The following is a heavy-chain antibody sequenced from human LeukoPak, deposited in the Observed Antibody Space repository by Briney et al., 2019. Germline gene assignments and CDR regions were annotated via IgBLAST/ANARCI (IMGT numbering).Heavy chain of an antibody. CDR2: ISYDGSNK. Sequence: GGSLRLSCAASGFTFSSYAMHWVRQAPGKGLEWVAVISYDGSNKYYADSVKGRFTISRDNSKNTLYLQMNSLRAEDTAVYYCAKLKRVWGSSLRPGYYFDYWGQGTLVTVSS. D-gene: IGHD3-16*01. CDR1: GFTFSSYA. CDR3: AKLKRVWGSSLRPGYYFDY. J-gene: IGHJ4*02. V-gene: IGHV3-30-3*02.